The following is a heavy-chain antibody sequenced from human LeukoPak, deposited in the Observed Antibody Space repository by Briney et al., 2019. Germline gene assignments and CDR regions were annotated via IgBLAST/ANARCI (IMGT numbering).Heavy chain of an antibody. D-gene: IGHD1-26*01. J-gene: IGHJ3*02. V-gene: IGHV3-7*01. CDR2: IKKDGSEK. CDR1: GFTLSSYW. CDR3: ARDYDPGIVGATTYAFDI. Sequence: GGPLRLSCAAFGFTLSSYWLSWFGQPPGRGLEGVANIKKDGSEKYYVDSVKGRFTISRDNAKNSLYLQMNSLRAEDTAVYYCARDYDPGIVGATTYAFDIWGQGTMVTVSS.